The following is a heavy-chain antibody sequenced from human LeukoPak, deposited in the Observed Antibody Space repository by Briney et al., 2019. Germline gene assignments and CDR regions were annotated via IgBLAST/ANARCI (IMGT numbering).Heavy chain of an antibody. CDR1: GFTFSSYW. D-gene: IGHD3-22*01. CDR2: IKQDGSEK. V-gene: IGHV3-7*04. Sequence: GGSLRLSCAASGFTFSSYWMSWVRQAPGKGLEWVANIKQDGSEKYYVDSVKGRFTISRDNAKNSLYLQMNSLRAEDTAVYYCARDTVVVIQYFDYWGQGTLVTVSS. J-gene: IGHJ4*02. CDR3: ARDTVVVIQYFDY.